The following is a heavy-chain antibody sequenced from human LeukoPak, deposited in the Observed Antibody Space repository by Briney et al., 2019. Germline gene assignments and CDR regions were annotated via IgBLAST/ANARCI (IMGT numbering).Heavy chain of an antibody. CDR2: INSDGSST. J-gene: IGHJ4*02. Sequence: GGSPRLSCAASGFTLSNYGMHWVRQAPGEGLVWVSRINSDGSSTSYADSVKGRFTISRDNAKNTLYLQMNSLRAEDTAVYYCARAGSSGSYWGQGTLVTVSS. CDR3: ARAGSSGSY. CDR1: GFTLSNYG. V-gene: IGHV3-74*01. D-gene: IGHD6-6*01.